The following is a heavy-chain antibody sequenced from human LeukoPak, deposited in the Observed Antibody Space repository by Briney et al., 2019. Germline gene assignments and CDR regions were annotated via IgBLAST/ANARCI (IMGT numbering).Heavy chain of an antibody. D-gene: IGHD2-15*01. CDR2: ISAYNGNT. CDR3: ARDTPPARRNYYYYMDV. J-gene: IGHJ6*03. Sequence: GASVKVSCKASGYTFTSYGISWVRQAPGQGLEWMGWISAYNGNTNYAQKLQGRVTMTTDTSTSTAYMELRSLRSDDTAVYYCARDTPPARRNYYYYMDVWGKGTTVTISS. CDR1: GYTFTSYG. V-gene: IGHV1-18*01.